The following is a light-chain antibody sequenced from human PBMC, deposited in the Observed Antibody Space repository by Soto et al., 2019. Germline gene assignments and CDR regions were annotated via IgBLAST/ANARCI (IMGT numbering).Light chain of an antibody. Sequence: EVVLTQSPGTLSLSPGDRATLSCRASQTIRDNYLAWCQQKPGQAPGLLIYRASNRATGIPDRFSGSGSGTDFTLTISRLEPEDFAVYYCQQYGGSPATFGQGTDWRL. CDR3: QQYGGSPAT. J-gene: IGKJ5*01. CDR2: RAS. CDR1: QTIRDNY. V-gene: IGKV3-20*01.